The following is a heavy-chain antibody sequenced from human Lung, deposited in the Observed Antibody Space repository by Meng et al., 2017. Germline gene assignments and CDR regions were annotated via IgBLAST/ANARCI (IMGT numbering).Heavy chain of an antibody. CDR1: GFTFSNAW. J-gene: IGHJ4*01. V-gene: IGHV3-15*01. Sequence: LVDSGDGVVKPGVYLRLSFAASGFTFSNAWMTWVRQAPGKGLEWIGRMKSNFDGGTVDYAAAVKGRFFISRDDSENTFYLQMNSLKTEDTAVYYCSGHVDYWGHGTLVTVSS. CDR3: SGHVDY. CDR2: MKSNFDGGTV.